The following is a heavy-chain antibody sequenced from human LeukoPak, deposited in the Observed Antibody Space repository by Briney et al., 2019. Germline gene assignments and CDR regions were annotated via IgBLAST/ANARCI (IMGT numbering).Heavy chain of an antibody. CDR3: ARRHASSSRDY. CDR1: GFTFSNYW. J-gene: IGHJ4*02. Sequence: GGSLRLSCAASGFTFSNYWMSWVRQAPGKGLEWVANIKQDGSDKYYVDSVKDRFTISRDNAKNSLYLQMNSLRAEDTAVYYCARRHASSSRDYWGQGTLVTVSS. CDR2: IKQDGSDK. D-gene: IGHD6-6*01. V-gene: IGHV3-7*01.